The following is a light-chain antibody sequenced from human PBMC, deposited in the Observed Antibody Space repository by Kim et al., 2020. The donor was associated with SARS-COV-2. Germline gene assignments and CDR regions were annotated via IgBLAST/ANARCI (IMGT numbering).Light chain of an antibody. CDR1: SANIGAPLG. CDR3: LSHGSSLSVA. CDR2: GNN. Sequence: RGPSSRSTGSANIGAPLGVPWYQQLPGTVPKPLIYGNNNRPSGVPDRFSGSKSGTSASLAITGLQAEDEADYYCLSHGSSLSVAFGGGTQLTVL. J-gene: IGLJ2*01. V-gene: IGLV1-40*01.